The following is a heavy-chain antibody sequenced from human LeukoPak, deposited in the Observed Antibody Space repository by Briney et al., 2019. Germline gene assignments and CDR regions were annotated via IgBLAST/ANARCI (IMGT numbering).Heavy chain of an antibody. CDR3: ARGYSRAAFDI. D-gene: IGHD2-15*01. V-gene: IGHV3-48*01. J-gene: IGHJ3*02. CDR1: GFTFSNYL. CDR2: ISSTGGTI. Sequence: GGSLRLSCVGSGFTFSNYLMNWVRQAPGKGLEWVSFISSTGGTIYYADAVKGRFTVSRDNAKNSLLLQMNSLRAEDTALYYCARGYSRAAFDIWGQGTMVTVSS.